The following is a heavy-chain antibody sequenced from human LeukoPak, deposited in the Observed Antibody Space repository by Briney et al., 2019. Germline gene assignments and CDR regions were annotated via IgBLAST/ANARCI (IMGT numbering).Heavy chain of an antibody. V-gene: IGHV4-34*01. D-gene: IGHD3-10*01. CDR3: ASHTPLWFGDPIIDY. CDR2: INHSGST. J-gene: IGHJ4*02. Sequence: SETLSLTCAVYGGSFSGYYWSWIRQPPGKGLEWIGEINHSGSTNYNPSLKSRVTISVDTSKNQFSLKLSSVTAADTAVYYCASHTPLWFGDPIIDYWGQGTLVTVSS. CDR1: GGSFSGYY.